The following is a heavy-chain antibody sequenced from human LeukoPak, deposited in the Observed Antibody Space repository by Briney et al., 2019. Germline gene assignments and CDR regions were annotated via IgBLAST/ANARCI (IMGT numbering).Heavy chain of an antibody. V-gene: IGHV3-23*01. D-gene: IGHD3-3*01. J-gene: IGHJ3*02. Sequence: PGGSLRLSCAASGFTFSSYAMSWVRQAPGKGLEWVSAISGSGGSTYYADSVKGRFTISRDNSKNTLYLQMNSLRAEGTAVYYCAKFYRVVPYLGGAFDIWGQGTMVTVSS. CDR1: GFTFSSYA. CDR3: AKFYRVVPYLGGAFDI. CDR2: ISGSGGST.